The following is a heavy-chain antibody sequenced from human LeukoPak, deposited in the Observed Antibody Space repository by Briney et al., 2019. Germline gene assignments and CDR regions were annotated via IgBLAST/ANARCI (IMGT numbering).Heavy chain of an antibody. D-gene: IGHD2-15*01. CDR2: ISWNSGSI. CDR1: GFTFDDYA. J-gene: IGHJ4*03. CDR3: AKDRGWTFVVDVTFDY. Sequence: GGSLRLSCAASGFTFDDYAMHWVRQAPGKGLEWVSGISWNSGSIGYADSVKGRFTISRDNAKNSLYLQMNSLRAEDTALYYCAKDRGWTFVVDVTFDYWGQGTMVTVSS. V-gene: IGHV3-9*01.